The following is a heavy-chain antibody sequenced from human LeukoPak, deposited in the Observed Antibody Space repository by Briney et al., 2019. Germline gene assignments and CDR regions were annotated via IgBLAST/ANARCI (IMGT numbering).Heavy chain of an antibody. D-gene: IGHD3-3*01. Sequence: GGSLRLSCAASGFTFDNYGMHWVRQAPGKGLEWVAVASYDGSSKYYRDSVKGRFTISRDNSKNTLYLQMNSLGAEDTAMYYCATSSAYYVFWSGYSYQYYFDYWGQGTPVTVSS. CDR3: ATSSAYYVFWSGYSYQYYFDY. J-gene: IGHJ4*02. CDR1: GFTFDNYG. CDR2: ASYDGSSK. V-gene: IGHV3-30*03.